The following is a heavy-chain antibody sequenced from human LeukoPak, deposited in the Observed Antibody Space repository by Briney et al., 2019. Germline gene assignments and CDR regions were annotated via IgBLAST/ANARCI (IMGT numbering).Heavy chain of an antibody. D-gene: IGHD2-15*01. J-gene: IGHJ4*02. CDR2: IYYSGST. CDR3: ARDCSGGSCYSGY. V-gene: IGHV4-39*07. Sequence: SETLSLTCTVSGGSVSSSSYYWGWIRQPPGKGLEWIANIYYSGSTYYNPSLKSRVTISVDTSNNQFSLKLSSVTAADTAVYYCARDCSGGSCYSGYWGQGTLVTVSS. CDR1: GGSVSSSSYY.